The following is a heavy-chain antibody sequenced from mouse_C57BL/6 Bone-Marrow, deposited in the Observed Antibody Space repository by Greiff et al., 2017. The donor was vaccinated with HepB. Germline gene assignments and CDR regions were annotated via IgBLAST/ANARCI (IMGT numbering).Heavy chain of an antibody. CDR3: TRPSYSRGWYFDV. J-gene: IGHJ1*03. D-gene: IGHD2-10*01. CDR2: IYPGNSDT. Sequence: VQLQQSGTVLARPGASVKMSCKTSGYTFTSYWMHWVKQRPGQGLEWIGAIYPGNSDTSYNQKFKGKAKLTAVTSASTAYMELSSLTNEDSAVYYCTRPSYSRGWYFDVWGTGTTVTVSS. CDR1: GYTFTSYW. V-gene: IGHV1-5*01.